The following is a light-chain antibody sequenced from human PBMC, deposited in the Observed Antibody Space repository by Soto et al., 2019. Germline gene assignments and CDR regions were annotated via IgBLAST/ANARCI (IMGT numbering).Light chain of an antibody. CDR2: LGS. CDR3: MQAVEYPQT. J-gene: IGKJ1*01. Sequence: DTVMTQSPLSLPVTPGEPASISCRSSHSLLHSNGYDYLDWNLQKPGQTPQLPIYLGSHRAPGVHDRFSVSGSGVYFTLKISRVEADVSRVYYCMQAVEYPQTFGQGTKVEIK. V-gene: IGKV2-28*01. CDR1: HSLLHSNGYDY.